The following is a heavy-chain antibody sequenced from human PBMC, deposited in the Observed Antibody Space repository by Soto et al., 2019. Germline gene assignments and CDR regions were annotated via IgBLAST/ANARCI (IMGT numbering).Heavy chain of an antibody. CDR3: ARGPTYYDFWSGYSDYYYYGMDV. V-gene: IGHV1-2*04. J-gene: IGHJ6*02. CDR1: GYTFTGYY. D-gene: IGHD3-3*01. CDR2: INPNSGGT. Sequence: ASVKVSCKASGYTFTGYYMHWVRQAPGQGLEWMGWINPNSGGTNYAQEFQGWVTMTRDTSISTAYMELSRLRSDDTAVYYCARGPTYYDFWSGYSDYYYYGMDVWGQGTTVTVSS.